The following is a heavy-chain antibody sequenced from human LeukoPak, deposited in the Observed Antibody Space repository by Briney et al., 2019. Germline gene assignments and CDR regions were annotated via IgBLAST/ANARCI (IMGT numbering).Heavy chain of an antibody. CDR1: GFTFKSYG. J-gene: IGHJ4*02. V-gene: IGHV3-30*18. CDR2: ISHDGSNK. D-gene: IGHD2-2*01. CDR3: AKDVRTEAAAMNY. Sequence: PGGSLRLSCAASGFTFKSYGMHWVRQAPGKGLEWVAVISHDGSNKYYADSVKGRFTISRESSQNTLYLQMNSLRVEDTAVHYCAKDVRTEAAAMNYWGQGSLVIVSS.